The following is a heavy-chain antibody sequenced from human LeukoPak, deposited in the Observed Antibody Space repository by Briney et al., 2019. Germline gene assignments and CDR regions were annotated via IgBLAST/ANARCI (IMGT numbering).Heavy chain of an antibody. CDR2: IIPILGIA. D-gene: IGHD2-2*01. V-gene: IGHV1-69*04. CDR1: GGTFSSYA. J-gene: IGHJ6*02. CDR3: ARDEKVPAALSYYYYGMDV. Sequence: SVKVSCKASGGTFSSYAISWVRQAPGQGLEWMGRIIPILGIANYAQKFQGRVTITADKSTSTAYMELSSLRSEDTAVYYCARDEKVPAALSYYYYGMDVWGQGTTVTVSS.